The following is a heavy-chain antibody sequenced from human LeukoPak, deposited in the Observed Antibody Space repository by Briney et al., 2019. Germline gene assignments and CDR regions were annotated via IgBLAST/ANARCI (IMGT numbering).Heavy chain of an antibody. V-gene: IGHV3-30*18. D-gene: IGHD6-19*01. CDR1: GFTFSSYW. CDR3: AKEVGSGIDY. J-gene: IGHJ4*02. Sequence: GGSLRLSCAASGFTFSSYWMHWVRQAPGKGLEWVAVISYDGGNKYYADSVKGRFTISRDNSKNTLYLQMNSLRAEDTAVYYCAKEVGSGIDYWGQGTLVTVSS. CDR2: ISYDGGNK.